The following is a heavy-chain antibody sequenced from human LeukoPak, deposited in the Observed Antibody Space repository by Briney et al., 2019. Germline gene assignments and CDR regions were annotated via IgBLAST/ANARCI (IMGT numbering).Heavy chain of an antibody. CDR3: ARVGRYCSSTSCYQGYFDY. D-gene: IGHD2-2*01. V-gene: IGHV3-21*01. Sequence: PGGSLRLSCAASGFTFSSYSMNWVRQAPGKGLEWVSSISSSSYIYYADSVKGRFTISRDNAKNSLYLQMNSLRAEDTAVYYCARVGRYCSSTSCYQGYFDYWGQGTLVTVSS. CDR1: GFTFSSYS. J-gene: IGHJ4*02. CDR2: ISSSSYI.